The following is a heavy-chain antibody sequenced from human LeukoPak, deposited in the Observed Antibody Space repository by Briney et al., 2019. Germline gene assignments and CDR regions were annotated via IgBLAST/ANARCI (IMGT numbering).Heavy chain of an antibody. V-gene: IGHV4-34*01. J-gene: IGHJ5*02. CDR1: GFTFSSYW. Sequence: GSLRLSCAASGFTFSSYWMSWVRQPPGKGLEWIGEINHSGSPNYNPSLKSRVTISVDTSKNQFSLKLSSVTAADTAVYYCARGSDGSENSYRNWFDPWGQGSLVTVSS. CDR3: ARGSDGSENSYRNWFDP. CDR2: INHSGSP. D-gene: IGHD3-10*01.